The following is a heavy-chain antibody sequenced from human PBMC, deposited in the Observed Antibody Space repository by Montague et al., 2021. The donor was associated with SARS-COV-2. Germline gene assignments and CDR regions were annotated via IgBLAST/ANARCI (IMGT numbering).Heavy chain of an antibody. CDR2: IYASGGT. CDR3: GRGVVAATPGVDY. D-gene: IGHD2-15*01. V-gene: IGHV4-4*07. J-gene: IGHJ4*02. CDR1: GDSISSFY. Sequence: SETLSLTCTVSGDSISSFYWNWIRQPAGKGLEWIGRIYASGGTNYNPYLKSRVTMSVDTSKNQFSLKLNSVTAAGTAVYYCGRGVVAATPGVDYWGRGTLVTVSS.